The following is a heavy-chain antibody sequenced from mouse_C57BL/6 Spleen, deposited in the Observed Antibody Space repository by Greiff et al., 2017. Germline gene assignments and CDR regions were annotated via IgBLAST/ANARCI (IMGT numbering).Heavy chain of an antibody. V-gene: IGHV1-50*01. CDR2: IDPSDSYT. CDR1: GYTFTSYW. D-gene: IGHD2-3*01. J-gene: IGHJ2*01. Sequence: QVQLQQPGAELVKPGASVKLSCKASGYTFTSYWMQWVKQRPGQGLEWIGEIDPSDSYTNYNQKFKGKATLTVDTSSSTAYMQLSSLTSEDSAVYYCARSDGYYEGYYFDYWGQGTTLTVSS. CDR3: ARSDGYYEGYYFDY.